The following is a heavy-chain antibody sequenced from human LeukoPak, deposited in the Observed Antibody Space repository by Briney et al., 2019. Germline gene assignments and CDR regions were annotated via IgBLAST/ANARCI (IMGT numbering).Heavy chain of an antibody. V-gene: IGHV1-8*02. D-gene: IGHD3-3*01. CDR1: GYTFTSYG. Sequence: ASVKVSCKASGYTFTSYGISWVRQATGQGLEWMGWMNPNSGNTGYAQKFQGRVTMTRNTSISTAYMELSSLRSEDTAVYYCARGGSGYTIFGVVIGYYGMDVWGQGTTVTVSS. J-gene: IGHJ6*02. CDR3: ARGGSGYTIFGVVIGYYGMDV. CDR2: MNPNSGNT.